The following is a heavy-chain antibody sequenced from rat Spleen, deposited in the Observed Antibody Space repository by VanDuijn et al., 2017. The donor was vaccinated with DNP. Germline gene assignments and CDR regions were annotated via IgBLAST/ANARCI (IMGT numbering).Heavy chain of an antibody. CDR2: ITSSGGST. Sequence: EVQLVESGGDLVQPGRSLKLSCAASGFTFSNYDMAWVRQAPGKGLEWVASITSSGGSTYYPDSVKGRFTISRDNATNTLYLQMNSLRSEDTASYYCVRDSSDYGSYADYFDYWGQGVMVTVSS. D-gene: IGHD1-8*01. V-gene: IGHV5S13*01. CDR3: VRDSSDYGSYADYFDY. CDR1: GFTFSNYD. J-gene: IGHJ2*01.